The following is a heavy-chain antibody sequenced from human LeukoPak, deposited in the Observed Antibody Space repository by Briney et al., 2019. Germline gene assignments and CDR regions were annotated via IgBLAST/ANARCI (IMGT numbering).Heavy chain of an antibody. CDR2: IKSKSDGGTA. J-gene: IGHJ1*01. D-gene: IGHD4-17*01. CDR1: GFTFTNAW. CDR3: TVDRYGDDQFQH. Sequence: GGSLRLSCAASGFTFTNAWMSWVRQAPGKGLDWVGRIKSKSDGGTADYATPVKGRFTISRDDSKNTLYLQMNSLKTEDTAVYYCTVDRYGDDQFQHWGQGTLVTVSS. V-gene: IGHV3-15*01.